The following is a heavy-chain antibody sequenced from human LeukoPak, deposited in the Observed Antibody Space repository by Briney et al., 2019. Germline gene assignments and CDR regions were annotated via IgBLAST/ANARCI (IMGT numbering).Heavy chain of an antibody. D-gene: IGHD3-9*01. Sequence: PGGSLRLSCAASGFTFSSYTMNWVRQAPGKGLEWVSSISSSSSAIYYAASVKGRFIISRDNAKNSLYLQMNSLRDEDTAVYYCARGALRYSDYWGQGTLVTVSS. CDR1: GFTFSSYT. J-gene: IGHJ4*02. V-gene: IGHV3-48*02. CDR2: ISSSSSAI. CDR3: ARGALRYSDY.